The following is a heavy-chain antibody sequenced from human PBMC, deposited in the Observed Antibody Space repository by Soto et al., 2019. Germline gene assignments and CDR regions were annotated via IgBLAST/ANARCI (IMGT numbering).Heavy chain of an antibody. D-gene: IGHD1-20*01. CDR2: INPNSGGT. Sequence: ASVKVSCKASGYTFTGYYMHWVRQAPGQGLEWMGWINPNSGGTNYAQKFQGRVTVTRDTSISTAYMELSRLRSDDTAVYYCARAGNWKTSSNYFDYWGQGTLVTVSS. J-gene: IGHJ4*02. V-gene: IGHV1-2*02. CDR1: GYTFTGYY. CDR3: ARAGNWKTSSNYFDY.